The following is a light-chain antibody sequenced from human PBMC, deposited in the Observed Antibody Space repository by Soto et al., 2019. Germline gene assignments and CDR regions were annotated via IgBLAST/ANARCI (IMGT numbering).Light chain of an antibody. J-gene: IGLJ2*01. CDR1: GSNIGSNT. V-gene: IGLV1-44*01. CDR3: ATWDDSLNGRV. CDR2: SNN. Sequence: QSVLTQPPSASGTPGQRVTISCSGSGSNIGSNTVNWYQQLPGTAPKVLIYSNNQRPSGVPERFSGSKSGTSASLAISGLQAEDEADYHCATWDDSLNGRVFGGGTKVTVL.